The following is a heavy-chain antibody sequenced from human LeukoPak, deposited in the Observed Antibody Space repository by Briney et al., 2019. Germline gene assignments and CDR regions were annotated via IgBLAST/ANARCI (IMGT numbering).Heavy chain of an antibody. Sequence: ASVTVSFKASGYTFTIYGISWVRQAAGQGLEWMGWISAYNGNTNYAQKLQGRVTMTTDTSTSTAYMELRSLRSDDTAVYYCARDRRANLIAAADFHYWGQGTLVTVSS. CDR3: ARDRRANLIAAADFHY. D-gene: IGHD6-13*01. CDR1: GYTFTIYG. V-gene: IGHV1-18*01. J-gene: IGHJ4*02. CDR2: ISAYNGNT.